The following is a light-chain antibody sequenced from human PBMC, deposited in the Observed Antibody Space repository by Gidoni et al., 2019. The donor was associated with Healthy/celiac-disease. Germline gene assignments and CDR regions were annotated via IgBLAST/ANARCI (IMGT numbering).Light chain of an antibody. V-gene: IGLV3-1*01. CDR3: QAWDSSTVV. CDR1: KVGDKY. Sequence: SYELTQPPSVSVSPGQTASITCSGDKVGDKYACWYQQKPGQSPVLVIYQDSKRPSGIPERFSGSKSGNTATLTISGTQAMDEADYYCQAWDSSTVVFGGGTKLTVL. CDR2: QDS. J-gene: IGLJ2*01.